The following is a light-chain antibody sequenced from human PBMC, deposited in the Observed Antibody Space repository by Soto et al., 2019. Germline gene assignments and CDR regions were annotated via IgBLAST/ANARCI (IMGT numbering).Light chain of an antibody. J-gene: IGKJ5*01. CDR2: GAS. Sequence: VVTQSAATLSLSPGERDHSSCMAIQSVTTYLAWYQQKPGQAPRLLIYGASDRATGIPARFSGSGSGTDFALTISSLGPEAFAVYHCQQRSNWPPSISVGQGTRLEIK. CDR1: QSVTTY. V-gene: IGKV3-11*01. CDR3: QQRSNWPPSIS.